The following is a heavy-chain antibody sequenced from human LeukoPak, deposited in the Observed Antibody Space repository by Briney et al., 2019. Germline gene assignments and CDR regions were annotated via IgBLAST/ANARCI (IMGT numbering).Heavy chain of an antibody. CDR1: GGSISSGSYY. V-gene: IGHV4-61*02. J-gene: IGHJ3*02. CDR2: IYTSGST. Sequence: PSQTLSLTCTVSGGSISSGSYYWSWIRQPAGKGLEWIGRIYTSGSTNYNPSLKSRVTISVDTSKNQFSLKLSSVTAADTAVYYCATTSGYSHAFDIWGQGTMVTVSS. D-gene: IGHD5-18*01. CDR3: ATTSGYSHAFDI.